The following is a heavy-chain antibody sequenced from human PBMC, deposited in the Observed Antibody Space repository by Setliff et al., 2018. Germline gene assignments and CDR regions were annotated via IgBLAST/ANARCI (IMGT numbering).Heavy chain of an antibody. CDR1: GYTFTSYA. CDR2: INGGNGNT. D-gene: IGHD3-9*01. Sequence: GASVKVSCKASGYTFTSYALHRLRQAPGQRLEWMAYINGGNGNTHYSQKFRGRVTVTRDTSASTVFMELSTLSSEDTAVYYCAREVYDILTGYSYWYFDLWGRGTLVTVSS. J-gene: IGHJ2*01. CDR3: AREVYDILTGYSYWYFDL. V-gene: IGHV1-3*01.